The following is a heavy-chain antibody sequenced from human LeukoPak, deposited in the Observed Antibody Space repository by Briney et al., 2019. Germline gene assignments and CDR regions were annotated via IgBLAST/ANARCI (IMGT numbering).Heavy chain of an antibody. V-gene: IGHV4-39*07. CDR1: GGSISSSSYY. CDR3: ARDRWRCSGGSCYSGYWFDP. CDR2: IYYSGST. J-gene: IGHJ5*02. Sequence: TSETLSLTCTVSGGSISSSSYYWGWIRQPPGKGLEWIGSIYYSGSTYYNPSLKSRVTITVDTSKNQFSLKLSSVTAADTAVYYCARDRWRCSGGSCYSGYWFDPWGQGTLVTVSS. D-gene: IGHD2-15*01.